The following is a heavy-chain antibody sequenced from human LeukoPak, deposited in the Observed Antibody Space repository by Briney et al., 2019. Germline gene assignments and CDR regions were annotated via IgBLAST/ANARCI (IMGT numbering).Heavy chain of an antibody. CDR3: ARADSSGYYGSYYFDY. Sequence: GGSLRLSCAASGFTVSSNYMSWVRQAPGKGLEWVSVIYSGGSTYYADSVKGRFTISRDNSKNTLYLQMNSLRAEDTAVYYCARADSSGYYGSYYFDYWGQGTLVTVSP. CDR2: IYSGGST. CDR1: GFTVSSNY. J-gene: IGHJ4*02. V-gene: IGHV3-66*02. D-gene: IGHD3-22*01.